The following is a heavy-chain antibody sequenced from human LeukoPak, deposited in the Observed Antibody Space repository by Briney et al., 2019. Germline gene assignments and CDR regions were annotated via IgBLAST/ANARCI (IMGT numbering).Heavy chain of an antibody. D-gene: IGHD3-22*01. CDR1: GYTITSYY. Sequence: GASVKVSCKASGYTITSYYMHWVRQAPGQGLEWMGIINPSGGSTSYAQKFQGRVTMTRDMSTSTVYMELSSLRSEDTAVYYCARAVVVITTFSSYFDYWGQGALVTVSS. CDR2: INPSGGST. V-gene: IGHV1-46*01. J-gene: IGHJ4*02. CDR3: ARAVVVITTFSSYFDY.